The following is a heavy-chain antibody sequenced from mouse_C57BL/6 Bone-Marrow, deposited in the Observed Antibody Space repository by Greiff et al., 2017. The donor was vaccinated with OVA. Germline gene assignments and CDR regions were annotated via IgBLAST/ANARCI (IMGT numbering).Heavy chain of an antibody. CDR1: GYTFTSYW. D-gene: IGHD2-3*01. CDR3: TRFDGYYAWFAY. V-gene: IGHV1-5*01. Sequence: VQLQQSGTVLARPGASVKMSCTTSGYTFTSYWMHWVKQRPGQGLEWIGAIYPGNSDTSYNQKFKGKAKLTAVTSASTAYMELSSLTNEDSAVYYCTRFDGYYAWFAYWGQGTLVTVSA. CDR2: IYPGNSDT. J-gene: IGHJ3*01.